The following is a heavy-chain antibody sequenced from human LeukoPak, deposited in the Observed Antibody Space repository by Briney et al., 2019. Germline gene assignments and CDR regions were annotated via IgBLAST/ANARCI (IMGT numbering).Heavy chain of an antibody. CDR1: GGSISSGGYS. D-gene: IGHD3-10*01. CDR3: ARGTPDYYGSGSYYIDY. CDR2: IYHSGST. J-gene: IGHJ4*02. V-gene: IGHV4-30-2*01. Sequence: PSETLSLTCAVSGGSISSGGYSWSWIRQPPGKGLEWIGYIYHSGSTYYNPSLKSRVTISVDRSKNQFSLKLSSVTAADTAVYYRARGTPDYYGSGSYYIDYWGQGTLVTVSS.